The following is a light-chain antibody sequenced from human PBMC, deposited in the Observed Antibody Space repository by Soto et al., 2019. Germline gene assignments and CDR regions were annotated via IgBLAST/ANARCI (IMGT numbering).Light chain of an antibody. CDR1: ETVATN. CDR3: PQYFEWPPMT. Sequence: EVVMTQSPATLSVSPGERATLSCRASETVATNLAWYQQKPGQAPRLLISGASTRAAGISDRFRGSGSGTEFTLTISSLRSEDSAISYCPQYFEWPPMTFGQGTKVEI. CDR2: GAS. V-gene: IGKV3-15*01. J-gene: IGKJ1*01.